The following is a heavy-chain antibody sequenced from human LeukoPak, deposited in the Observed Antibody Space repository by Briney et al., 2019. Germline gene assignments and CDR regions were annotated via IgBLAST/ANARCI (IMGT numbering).Heavy chain of an antibody. CDR3: ARQSRYSSGWLDY. CDR2: IYYSGIT. V-gene: IGHV4-59*08. D-gene: IGHD6-19*01. Sequence: SETLSLTCTVSGDSISSYCWSWIRQPPGKGLEWIGYIYYSGITKYNPSLKSRVTMSVDTSKKQFSLKLSSVTAADTAVYYCARQSRYSSGWLDYWGQGTLVTVSS. CDR1: GDSISSYC. J-gene: IGHJ4*02.